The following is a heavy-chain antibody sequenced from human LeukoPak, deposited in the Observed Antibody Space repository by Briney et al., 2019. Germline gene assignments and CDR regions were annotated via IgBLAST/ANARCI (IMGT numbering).Heavy chain of an antibody. D-gene: IGHD1-26*01. CDR1: GGSISSYY. CDR2: IHYSGST. J-gene: IGHJ4*02. CDR3: ARSLVGVPYYFDY. V-gene: IGHV4-59*01. Sequence: PSETLSLTCTVSGGSISSYYWSWIRRPPGKGLEWIGYIHYSGSTNYNPSLKSRVTISVDTSKNQFSLKLSSVTAADTAVYYCARSLVGVPYYFDYWGQGTLVTVSP.